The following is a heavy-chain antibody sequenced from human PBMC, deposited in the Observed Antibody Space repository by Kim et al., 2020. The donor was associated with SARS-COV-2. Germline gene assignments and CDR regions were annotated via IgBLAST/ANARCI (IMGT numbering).Heavy chain of an antibody. D-gene: IGHD2-21*02. Sequence: SVKVSCKASGGTFSSYAISWVRQAPGQGLEWMGRIIPILGIANYAQKFQGRVTITADKSTSTAYMELSSLRSEDTAVYYCAREVVVTARGPAYYYGMDVWGQGTTVTVSS. CDR2: IIPILGIA. CDR3: AREVVVTARGPAYYYGMDV. CDR1: GGTFSSYA. J-gene: IGHJ6*02. V-gene: IGHV1-69*04.